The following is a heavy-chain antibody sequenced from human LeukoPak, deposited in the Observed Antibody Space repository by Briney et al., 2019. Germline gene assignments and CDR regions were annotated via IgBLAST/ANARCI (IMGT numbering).Heavy chain of an antibody. Sequence: GGSLRLSCAASGFTFNTFGMNWVRQAPGKGLEFVGVSWYDGGIKYYADSVKGRFTVSRDNSKSTLYLQLNSLRAEDTAVYYCARISCTGNSCRPYSYYDMDVWGQGTTVTVSS. CDR1: GFTFNTFG. CDR2: SWYDGGIK. D-gene: IGHD2-8*02. CDR3: ARISCTGNSCRPYSYYDMDV. J-gene: IGHJ6*02. V-gene: IGHV3-33*01.